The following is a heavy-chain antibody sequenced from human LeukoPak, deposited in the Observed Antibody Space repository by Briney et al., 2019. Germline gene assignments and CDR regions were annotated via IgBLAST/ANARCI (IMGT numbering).Heavy chain of an antibody. CDR3: ARDNEWLDY. CDR1: GGSINSGGYY. Sequence: PSQTLSLTCTVSGGSINSGGYYWSWIRQHPGKGLEWIGHIYYTGSTYYNPSLKSRVTISPDTSKNQFSLKLSSVTAADSAVYYCARDNEWLDYWGQGNLVIVSS. D-gene: IGHD6-19*01. J-gene: IGHJ4*02. CDR2: IYYTGST. V-gene: IGHV4-31*03.